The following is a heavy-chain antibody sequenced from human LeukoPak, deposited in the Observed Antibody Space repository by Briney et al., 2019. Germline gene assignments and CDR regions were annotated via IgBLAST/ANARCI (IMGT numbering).Heavy chain of an antibody. CDR1: GFTFSGYS. J-gene: IGHJ4*02. V-gene: IGHV3-48*04. Sequence: GGSLRLSCAASGFTFSGYSMNWVRQAPGKGLEWVSYISSGSSTILYADSVKGRFTISRDNAQSSLYLQMNSLRAEDTAVYYCATHPYAIAASGIPWGQGTLVTVSS. CDR3: ATHPYAIAASGIP. CDR2: ISSGSSTI. D-gene: IGHD6-13*01.